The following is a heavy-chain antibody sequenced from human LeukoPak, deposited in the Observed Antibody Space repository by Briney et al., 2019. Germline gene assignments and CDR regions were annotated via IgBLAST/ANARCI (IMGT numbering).Heavy chain of an antibody. CDR2: INSDGRST. D-gene: IGHD2-2*01. CDR1: GFTFSSYW. Sequence: GGSLRLSCAASGFTFSSYWMHRVRQAPGKGLVWVSRINSDGRSTSYADSVKGRFTISRDNAKNTLYLQMNSLRVEDTAVYYCARLDIVVVPSASSWFDPWGQGTLVTVSS. CDR3: ARLDIVVVPSASSWFDP. V-gene: IGHV3-74*01. J-gene: IGHJ5*02.